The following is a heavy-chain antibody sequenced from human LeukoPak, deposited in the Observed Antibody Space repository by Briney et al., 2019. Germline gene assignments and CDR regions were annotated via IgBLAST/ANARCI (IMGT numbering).Heavy chain of an antibody. CDR3: ARSYSSGTYPFDY. CDR1: GGTFSSYA. CDR2: IIPIFGTA. V-gene: IGHV1-69*05. Sequence: TVKVSCKASGGTFSSYAISWVRQAPGQGLEWMGRIIPIFGTANYAQKFQGRVTITTDEPTSTAYMEMSSLRSEDTAVYYCARSYSSGTYPFDYWGQGTLVTVSS. D-gene: IGHD6-19*01. J-gene: IGHJ4*02.